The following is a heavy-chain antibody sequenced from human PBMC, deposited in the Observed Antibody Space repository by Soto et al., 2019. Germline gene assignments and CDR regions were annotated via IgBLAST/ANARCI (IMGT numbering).Heavy chain of an antibody. V-gene: IGHV1-2*02. J-gene: IGHJ4*02. CDR2: INPNSGGT. D-gene: IGHD3-22*01. CDR3: ARGELDSSGCPDY. Sequence: ASVKVSCNASGYTFTGYYMHWVRPAPGQGLEWVGWINPNSGGTNYAQKFQGRVTMTRDTSISTAYMELSRLRSDDTAVYYCARGELDSSGCPDYWGQGTLVTVSS. CDR1: GYTFTGYY.